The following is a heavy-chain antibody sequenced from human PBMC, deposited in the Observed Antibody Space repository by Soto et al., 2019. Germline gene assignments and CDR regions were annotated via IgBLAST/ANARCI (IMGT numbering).Heavy chain of an antibody. V-gene: IGHV3-23*01. CDR3: TRDPNGDYIGAFDF. Sequence: EVQVLESGGGSIQPGGSLSLSCTTSKFIFSTYAMTWVRQAPGEGLEWVSSIRGSGDGTSYADSVRGRFTISRDNSKNTLYLRMTRLRVEDTAVYYCTRDPNGDYIGAFDFWGQGMLVTVSS. J-gene: IGHJ3*01. CDR1: KFIFSTYA. D-gene: IGHD4-17*01. CDR2: IRGSGDGT.